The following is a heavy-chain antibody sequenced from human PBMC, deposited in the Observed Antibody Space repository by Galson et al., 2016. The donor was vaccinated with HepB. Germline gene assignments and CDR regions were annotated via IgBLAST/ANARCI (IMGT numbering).Heavy chain of an antibody. D-gene: IGHD3-22*01. V-gene: IGHV3-7*01. Sequence: SLRLSCAASGFTFSSYWMTWVRQAPGKGLEWVANIKNDGSDKYYLDSVKGRFTISRDNGKNSVYLQMNSLRAEDTAVYYCASQWLTREGLDYGGQGSLVTVSS. CDR2: IKNDGSDK. CDR3: ASQWLTREGLDY. CDR1: GFTFSSYW. J-gene: IGHJ4*02.